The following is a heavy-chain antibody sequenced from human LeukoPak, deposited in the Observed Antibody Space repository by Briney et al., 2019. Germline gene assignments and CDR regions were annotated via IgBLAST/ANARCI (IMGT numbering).Heavy chain of an antibody. V-gene: IGHV1-46*01. J-gene: IGHJ4*02. CDR2: INPSGGST. D-gene: IGHD3-3*01. CDR3: ARDGSYGNFWSGYYLDY. CDR1: GYTFTAYG. Sequence: ASVKVSCKTSGYTFTAYGITWVRQAPGQGLEWMGIINPSGGSTSYAQKFQGRVTMTRDTSTSTVYMELSSLRSEDTAVYYCARDGSYGNFWSGYYLDYWGQGTLVTVSS.